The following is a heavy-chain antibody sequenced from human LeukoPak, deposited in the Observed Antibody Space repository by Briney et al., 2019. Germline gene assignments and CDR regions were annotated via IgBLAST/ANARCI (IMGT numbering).Heavy chain of an antibody. CDR1: GFTFSRYG. CDR3: AKRGPNWGALDY. V-gene: IGHV3-33*06. Sequence: GGSLRLSCEASGFTFSRYGMHWVRQAPGKGLEWVAVIWYDGSNKYYADSVRGRFTISRDNSKNTLYLQMNSLRADDTAVYYCAKRGPNWGALDYWGQGTLVTVSS. CDR2: IWYDGSNK. D-gene: IGHD7-27*01. J-gene: IGHJ4*02.